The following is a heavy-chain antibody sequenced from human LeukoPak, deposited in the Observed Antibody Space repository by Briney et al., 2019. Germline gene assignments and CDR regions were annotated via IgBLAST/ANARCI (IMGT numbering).Heavy chain of an antibody. V-gene: IGHV1-58*02. CDR3: AAVGATTFRYFDL. D-gene: IGHD1-26*01. J-gene: IGHJ2*01. CDR1: GFTFTNSA. CDR2: IVVGNGNT. Sequence: SVKVSCKASGFTFTNSAMQWVRQARGQRLEWIGWIVVGNGNTNYAQKFQERVTITRDMSTSTAYMELSSLRSEDTAVYYCAAVGATTFRYFDLWGRGTLVTVSS.